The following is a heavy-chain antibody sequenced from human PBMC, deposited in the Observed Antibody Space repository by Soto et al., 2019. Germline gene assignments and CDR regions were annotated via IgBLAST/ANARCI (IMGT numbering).Heavy chain of an antibody. CDR3: ARVSTYYDFWIYYGMDV. D-gene: IGHD3-3*01. CDR2: ISYDGSNK. V-gene: IGHV3-30*03. J-gene: IGHJ6*02. CDR1: GFTFSSYG. Sequence: ESGGGVVQPGRSLRLSCAASGFTFSSYGMHWVRQAPGKGLEWVAVISYDGSNKYYADSVKGRFTISRDNSKNTLYLQMNSLRAEDTAVYYCARVSTYYDFWIYYGMDVWGQGTTVTVSS.